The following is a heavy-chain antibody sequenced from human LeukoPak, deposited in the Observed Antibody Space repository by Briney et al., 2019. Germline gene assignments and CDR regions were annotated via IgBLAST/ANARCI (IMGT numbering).Heavy chain of an antibody. J-gene: IGHJ4*02. D-gene: IGHD2-8*01. CDR2: IKQDGSQI. Sequence: GGSLRLSCVGSGFTLGSYWMSWVRQAPGKGLEWVANIKQDGSQIYYADSVKGRFTISRDNAKNSLFLQMNRLRVEDTGVYYCARLKDDVTKFDYWAQGTLVTVSS. CDR3: ARLKDDVTKFDY. CDR1: GFTLGSYW. V-gene: IGHV3-7*01.